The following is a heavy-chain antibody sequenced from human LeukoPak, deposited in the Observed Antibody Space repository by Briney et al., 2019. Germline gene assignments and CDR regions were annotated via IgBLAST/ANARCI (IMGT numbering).Heavy chain of an antibody. CDR2: ITHNGST. Sequence: SETLSLTCAVYGGSFSGHYWSWIRQPPGKGLEWIGQITHNGSTRYNPSLKSRVTISVDTSKKQFSLKLSSMTAADTAVYYCARGPSIDYWGQGTLVTVSS. V-gene: IGHV4-34*01. CDR3: ARGPSIDY. CDR1: GGSFSGHY. J-gene: IGHJ4*02.